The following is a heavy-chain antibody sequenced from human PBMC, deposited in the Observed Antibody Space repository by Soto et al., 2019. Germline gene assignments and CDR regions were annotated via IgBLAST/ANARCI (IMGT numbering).Heavy chain of an antibody. J-gene: IGHJ6*02. V-gene: IGHV5-51*01. Sequence: GESLKISCRVSGYNFINYWIAWVRQMPGKGLEWMGIIYPGDSDTRYRPSFQGQVTISADKSISTAYLQWSSLKASDTAMYYCARKSLLGRSGSYYTMDVCGQGTTVTVS. D-gene: IGHD1-26*01. CDR1: GYNFINYW. CDR2: IYPGDSDT. CDR3: ARKSLLGRSGSYYTMDV.